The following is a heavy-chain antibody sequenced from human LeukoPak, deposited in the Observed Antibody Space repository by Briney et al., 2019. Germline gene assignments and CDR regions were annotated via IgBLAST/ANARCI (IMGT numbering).Heavy chain of an antibody. CDR2: IYYSGST. Sequence: SQTLSLTCTVSGGSISSYYWSWIRQPPGKGLEWIGYIYYSGSTNYNPSLKSRVTISVDTSKNQFSLKLSSVTAADTAVYYCARDRTYSGYDPHFDYWGQGTLVTVSS. CDR3: ARDRTYSGYDPHFDY. CDR1: GGSISSYY. V-gene: IGHV4-59*01. D-gene: IGHD5-12*01. J-gene: IGHJ4*02.